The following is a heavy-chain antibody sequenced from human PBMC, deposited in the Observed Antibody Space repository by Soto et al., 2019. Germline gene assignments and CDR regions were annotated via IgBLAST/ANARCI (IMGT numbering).Heavy chain of an antibody. Sequence: GESLKISCKGSGYSFTSYWISWVRQMPGKXLEWMGRIDPSDSYTNYSPSFQGHVTISADKSISTAYLQWSSLKASDTAMYYCARPKFCSSTSCPYYYGMDVWGQGTTVTVSS. CDR1: GYSFTSYW. CDR2: IDPSDSYT. D-gene: IGHD2-2*01. V-gene: IGHV5-10-1*01. CDR3: ARPKFCSSTSCPYYYGMDV. J-gene: IGHJ6*02.